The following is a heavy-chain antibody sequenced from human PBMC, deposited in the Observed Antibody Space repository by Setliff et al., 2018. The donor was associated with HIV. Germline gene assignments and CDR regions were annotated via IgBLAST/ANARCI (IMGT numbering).Heavy chain of an antibody. CDR2: IYFTGPT. CDR1: NGSIGTYY. CDR3: ARGNNDYVYLDY. D-gene: IGHD3-16*01. J-gene: IGHJ4*02. V-gene: IGHV4-59*01. Sequence: PSETLSLTCTVSNGSIGTYYWTWIRQPPGKGLEYIGYIYFTGPTKFNPSLKSRVTMSVDTSKKQFSLKLSSVTAADPAVYYCARGNNDYVYLDYWGQGALGTVPQ.